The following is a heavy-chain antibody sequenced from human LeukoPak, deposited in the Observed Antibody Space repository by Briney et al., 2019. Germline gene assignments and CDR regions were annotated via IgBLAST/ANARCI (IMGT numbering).Heavy chain of an antibody. CDR1: GGSFSGYY. J-gene: IGHJ5*02. D-gene: IGHD6-13*01. Sequence: SETLSLTCAVYGGSFSGYYWGWIRQPPGKGLEWIGEINHSGSTNYNPSLKSRVTISVDTSKNQFSLKLSSVTAADTAVYYCARGDSSSLSSDPWGQGTLVTVSS. CDR2: INHSGST. V-gene: IGHV4-34*01. CDR3: ARGDSSSLSSDP.